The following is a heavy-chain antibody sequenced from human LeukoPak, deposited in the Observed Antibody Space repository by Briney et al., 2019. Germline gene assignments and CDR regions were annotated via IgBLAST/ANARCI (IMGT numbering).Heavy chain of an antibody. V-gene: IGHV3-30-3*01. CDR1: GFTFSGYA. Sequence: GGSLRLSCAASGFTFSGYAMHWVRQAPGKGLEWVAVISYDGSNKYYADSVKGRFTISRDNSKNTLYLQMNSLRAEDTAVYYCARDFSMATIGEGFDYWGQGTLATVSS. CDR3: ARDFSMATIGEGFDY. J-gene: IGHJ4*02. D-gene: IGHD5-24*01. CDR2: ISYDGSNK.